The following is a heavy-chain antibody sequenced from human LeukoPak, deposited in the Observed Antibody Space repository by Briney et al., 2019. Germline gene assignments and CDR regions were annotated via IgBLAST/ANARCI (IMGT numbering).Heavy chain of an antibody. D-gene: IGHD4-17*01. CDR3: AKDSGDPPFDY. CDR1: GFTFSSYA. V-gene: IGHV3-23*01. CDR2: ISGSGGST. Sequence: GGSLRLSCAASGFTFSSYAMSWVRQALGKGLEWVSPISGSGGSTYYADSVKGRFTISRDNSKNTLYLQMNSLRAEDTAVYYCAKDSGDPPFDYWGQGTLVTVSS. J-gene: IGHJ4*02.